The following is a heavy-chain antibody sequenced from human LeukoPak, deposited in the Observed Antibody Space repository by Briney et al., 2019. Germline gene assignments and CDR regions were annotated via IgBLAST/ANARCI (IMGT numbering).Heavy chain of an antibody. CDR1: GGAISSYH. Sequence: SSETLSLTCTVSGGAISSYHWSWIRQPAGKGLEWIGRIYYSGSTNYNPSLKSRVTISVDTSKNQFPLKLSSVTAADTAVYYCARVRGYSVSYYYYYMDVWGKGTTVTVSS. D-gene: IGHD5-12*01. V-gene: IGHV4-4*07. CDR3: ARVRGYSVSYYYYYMDV. CDR2: IYYSGST. J-gene: IGHJ6*03.